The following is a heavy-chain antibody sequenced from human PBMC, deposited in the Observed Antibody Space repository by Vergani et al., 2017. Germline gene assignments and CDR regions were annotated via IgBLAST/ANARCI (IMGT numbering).Heavy chain of an antibody. D-gene: IGHD3-10*01. CDR1: GYTFTAYY. CDR3: ARVNRAFDY. V-gene: IGHV1-2*02. J-gene: IGHJ4*02. Sequence: QVQLVQSGAELRKPGGSVKVSCSASGYTFTAYYIPWVRQAPGQGLEWMGWINPNTGDAKFAQKFQGRVTMTRDTSIRRVYMELTGLTSDDTAVFYCARVNRAFDYWGQGTLVTVSS. CDR2: INPNTGDA.